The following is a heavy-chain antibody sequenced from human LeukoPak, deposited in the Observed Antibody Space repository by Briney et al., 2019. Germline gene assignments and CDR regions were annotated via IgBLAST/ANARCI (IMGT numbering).Heavy chain of an antibody. CDR3: ARDRLITMVRGRAFDI. CDR1: GYTFTSYG. D-gene: IGHD3-10*01. V-gene: IGHV1-18*01. J-gene: IGHJ3*02. CDR2: ISAYNGNT. Sequence: ASVKVSCKASGYTFTSYGISWVRQAPGQGLEWMGWISAYNGNTNYAQKLQGRVTMTTDTSTSTAYMELRSLRSDDTAAYYCARDRLITMVRGRAFDIWGQGTMVTVSS.